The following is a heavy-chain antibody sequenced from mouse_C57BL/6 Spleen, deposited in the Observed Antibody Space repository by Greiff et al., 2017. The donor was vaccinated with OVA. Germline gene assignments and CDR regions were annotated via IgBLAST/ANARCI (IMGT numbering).Heavy chain of an antibody. CDR1: GYTFTSYW. J-gene: IGHJ4*01. V-gene: IGHV1-7*01. D-gene: IGHD2-5*01. Sequence: VQLQQSGAELAKPGASVKLSCKASGYTFTSYWMHWVKQRPGQGLEWIGYINPSSGCTKYNQKFKDKATLTADKSSSTAYMQLSSLTSEDSADDYCARADSNYNYAMDYWGQGTSVTVSS. CDR3: ARADSNYNYAMDY. CDR2: INPSSGCT.